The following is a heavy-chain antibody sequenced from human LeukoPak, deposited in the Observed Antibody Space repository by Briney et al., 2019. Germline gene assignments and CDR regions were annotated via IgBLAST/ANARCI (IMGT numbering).Heavy chain of an antibody. V-gene: IGHV3-23*01. Sequence: PGGSLRLSCAASGFTFSSYALSWVRQAPGKGLEWVSTVSGSGHTTYYADSVKGRFIISRDNSKNTLYLQMSSLRAEDTAVYSCAKDWSPRWLVLRDDSEYFHHWGQGTLVTVSS. CDR2: VSGSGHTT. J-gene: IGHJ1*01. D-gene: IGHD4-23*01. CDR1: GFTFSSYA. CDR3: AKDWSPRWLVLRDDSEYFHH.